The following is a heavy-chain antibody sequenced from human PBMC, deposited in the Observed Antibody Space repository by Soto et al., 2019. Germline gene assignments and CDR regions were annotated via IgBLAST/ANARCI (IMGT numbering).Heavy chain of an antibody. CDR3: ARDRTGSGVLSGAFDI. V-gene: IGHV1-69*01. J-gene: IGHJ3*02. D-gene: IGHD3-10*01. Sequence: QVQLVQSGAEVKKPGSSVKVSCKASGGTFSSYAISWVRQAPGQGLEWMGGIIPIFCTANYAQKFQGRVTITADESTSTAYMELSSLRSEDTAVYYCARDRTGSGVLSGAFDIWGQGTMVTVSS. CDR1: GGTFSSYA. CDR2: IIPIFCTA.